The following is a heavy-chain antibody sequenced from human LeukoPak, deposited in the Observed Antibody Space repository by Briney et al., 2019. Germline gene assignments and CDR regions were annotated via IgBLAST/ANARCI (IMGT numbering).Heavy chain of an antibody. Sequence: GRSLRLSCAASGFTVSSNYMSWVRQAPGKGLEWVSVIYSGGSTYYADSVKGRFTISRHNSKNTLYLQMNSLRAEDTAVYYCARVLTVAGTFYYFDYWGQGTLVTVSS. CDR1: GFTVSSNY. J-gene: IGHJ4*02. CDR3: ARVLTVAGTFYYFDY. CDR2: IYSGGST. D-gene: IGHD6-19*01. V-gene: IGHV3-53*04.